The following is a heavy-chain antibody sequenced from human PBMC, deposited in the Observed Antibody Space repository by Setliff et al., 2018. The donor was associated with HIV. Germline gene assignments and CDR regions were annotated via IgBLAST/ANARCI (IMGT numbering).Heavy chain of an antibody. J-gene: IGHJ3*01. Sequence: GESLKISCETSGYIFTHYWIGWVRQMPGKGLECMGIIYPNDFDTKYSPSFQGQVTISADRSTNTAYLEWSSLKDSDTAMYYCAKAGRGIYYTGGYYYDGFDEWGRGTMVTVSS. CDR2: IYPNDFDT. CDR3: AKAGRGIYYTGGYYYDGFDE. V-gene: IGHV5-51*01. D-gene: IGHD3-22*01. CDR1: GYIFTHYW.